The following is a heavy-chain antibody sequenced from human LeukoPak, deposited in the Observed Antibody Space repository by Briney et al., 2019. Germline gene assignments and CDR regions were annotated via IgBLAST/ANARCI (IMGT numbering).Heavy chain of an antibody. V-gene: IGHV3-23*01. CDR1: GFTFSSYW. D-gene: IGHD6-19*01. CDR2: ISGSGGST. J-gene: IGHJ4*02. Sequence: QPGGSLRLSCAASGFTFSSYWMHWVRQTPGKGLEWVSAISGSGGSTYYADSVKGRFTISRDNSKNTLYLQMNSLRAEDTAVYYCAKPLYSSGWCWVYWGQGTLVTVSS. CDR3: AKPLYSSGWCWVY.